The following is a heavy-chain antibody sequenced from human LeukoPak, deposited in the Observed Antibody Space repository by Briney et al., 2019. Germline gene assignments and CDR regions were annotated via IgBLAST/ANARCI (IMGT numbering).Heavy chain of an antibody. CDR1: GFTFSSYA. Sequence: GGSLRLSCAASGFTFSSYAMHWVRQAPGKGLEWVAVISYDGSNKYYADSVKGRFTISRDNSKNTLYLQMSSLRAEDTAVYYCARDQRYYDSSGYSFDYWGQGTLVTVSS. CDR2: ISYDGSNK. D-gene: IGHD3-22*01. J-gene: IGHJ4*02. V-gene: IGHV3-30-3*01. CDR3: ARDQRYYDSSGYSFDY.